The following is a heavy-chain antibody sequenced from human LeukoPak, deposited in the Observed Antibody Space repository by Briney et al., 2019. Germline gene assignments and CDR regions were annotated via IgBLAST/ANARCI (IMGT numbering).Heavy chain of an antibody. J-gene: IGHJ4*02. Sequence: GSLRLSCAASGFTFSSYSMNWVRQAPGKGLEWVSSISSSSNYIYYADSVKGRFTISRDDPHNTLYLQMNSLRAEDTAVYFCARGGVDYYGSGTYYLMYYFDYWGQGALVTVSS. CDR2: ISSSSNYI. CDR3: ARGGVDYYGSGTYYLMYYFDY. V-gene: IGHV3-21*04. D-gene: IGHD3-10*01. CDR1: GFTFSSYS.